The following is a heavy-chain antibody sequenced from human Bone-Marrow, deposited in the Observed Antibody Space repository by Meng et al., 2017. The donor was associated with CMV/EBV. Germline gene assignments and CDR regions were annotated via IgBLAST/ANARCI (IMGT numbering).Heavy chain of an antibody. CDR2: FYTGGGT. Sequence: GSLRLSCAASGFTVTGYHMSWVRQTPGKGLEWVSTFYTGGGTYYADSVKGRFAISRDNSKNTLYLQMNSLRGEDTAVYYCARDGGGVLLDAFDIWGQGTMVTVSS. D-gene: IGHD1-26*01. V-gene: IGHV3-53*01. CDR3: ARDGGGVLLDAFDI. CDR1: GFTVTGYH. J-gene: IGHJ3*02.